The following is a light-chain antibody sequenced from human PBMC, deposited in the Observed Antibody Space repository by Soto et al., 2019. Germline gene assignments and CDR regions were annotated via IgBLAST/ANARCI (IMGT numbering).Light chain of an antibody. CDR1: QSVSSN. CDR2: GAS. CDR3: QQYNNWPPIT. J-gene: IGKJ5*01. Sequence: ETVITHSPATLSLWRVERVTLSCRASQSVSSNLAWYQQKPGQAPRLLIYGASTRATGIPARFSGSGSGTEFTLTISSLQSEDFAVYYCQQYNNWPPITFGQGTRLEIK. V-gene: IGKV3D-15*01.